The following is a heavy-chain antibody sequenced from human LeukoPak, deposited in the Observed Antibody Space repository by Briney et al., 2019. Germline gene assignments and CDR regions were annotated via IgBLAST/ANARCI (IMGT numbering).Heavy chain of an antibody. D-gene: IGHD3-10*01. J-gene: IGHJ4*02. CDR1: GYTFTSCY. CDR2: INTSGGST. Sequence: GASVKVSCKASGYTFTSCYMHWVRQAPGQGLEWMGIINTSGGSTSYAQKFQGRVTMTRDTSTSTVYMELSSLRSEDTAVYYCARDMVRGVQWLDYWGQGTLVTVSS. V-gene: IGHV1-46*01. CDR3: ARDMVRGVQWLDY.